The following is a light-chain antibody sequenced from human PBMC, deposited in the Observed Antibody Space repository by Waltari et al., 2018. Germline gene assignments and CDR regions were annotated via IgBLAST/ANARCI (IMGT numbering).Light chain of an antibody. CDR3: MIWPSNAHVV. J-gene: IGLJ2*01. CDR2: YYSDSDK. Sequence: QPVLTQPPSSSAPPGESARLTCTLPSDINVGSYNIYWYQQKTGSPPRYLLYYYSDSDKGQGSGVPSRFSGSKDASANTGILLISGLQSEDEADYYCMIWPSNAHVVFGGGTKLTVL. CDR1: SDINVGSYN. V-gene: IGLV5-37*01.